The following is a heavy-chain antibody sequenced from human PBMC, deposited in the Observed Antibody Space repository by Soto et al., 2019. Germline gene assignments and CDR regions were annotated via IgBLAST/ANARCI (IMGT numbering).Heavy chain of an antibody. CDR2: INGRSSII. V-gene: IGHV3-48*01. D-gene: IGHD5-12*01. Sequence: GGSLRLSCAASGFTFSSYDMNWVRQAPGKGLEWVSYINGRSSIIQYADSVEGRFTISRDNAKNSLYLQMNSLRAEDTAVYYCARWVRWLQFDYWGQGTLVTVSS. CDR3: ARWVRWLQFDY. CDR1: GFTFSSYD. J-gene: IGHJ4*02.